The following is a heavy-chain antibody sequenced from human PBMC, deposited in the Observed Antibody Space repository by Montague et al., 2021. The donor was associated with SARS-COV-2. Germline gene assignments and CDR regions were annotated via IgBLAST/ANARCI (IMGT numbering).Heavy chain of an antibody. Sequence: SRRLSFDASGFTFPSYTMHWVRQTPGQGLDWVAVISYDESNIYYRDSVRGRFTVSRDNSNNALYLQMNSLRVEDSAIYYCAKAYGSGSYFEDLFDYWGQGSLVTVSS. V-gene: IGHV3-30-3*01. CDR2: ISYDESNI. CDR3: AKAYGSGSYFEDLFDY. J-gene: IGHJ4*02. CDR1: GFTFPSYT. D-gene: IGHD3-10*01.